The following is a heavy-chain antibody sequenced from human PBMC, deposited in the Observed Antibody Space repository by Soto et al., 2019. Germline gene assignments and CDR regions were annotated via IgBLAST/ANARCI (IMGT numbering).Heavy chain of an antibody. J-gene: IGHJ5*02. V-gene: IGHV4-61*01. CDR1: GGSVSSGSYY. Sequence: ASETLSLTCTVSGGSVSSGSYYWSWIRQPPGKGLEWIGYVYYNESTNYNPSLKSRVTISVDTAKNQFSLNLRSVTAADTAVYFCARRERYYGSPGWFDPWGQGTLVTVSS. CDR3: ARRERYYGSPGWFDP. D-gene: IGHD3-10*01. CDR2: VYYNEST.